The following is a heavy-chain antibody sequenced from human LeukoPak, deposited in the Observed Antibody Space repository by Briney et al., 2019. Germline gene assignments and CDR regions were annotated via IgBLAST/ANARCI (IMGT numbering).Heavy chain of an antibody. J-gene: IGHJ5*02. CDR3: AKEGGGGYYYGSGSRNWFDP. V-gene: IGHV3-30*18. D-gene: IGHD3-10*01. Sequence: RLSCPASGFTFISYGMHCLRQALANLLDSVAFISYDGSNNYYSDSVKGRFTISRENSKNTLYLQMNSLRAEDTAVYYCAKEGGGGYYYGSGSRNWFDPWGQGTLVTVSS. CDR1: GFTFISYG. CDR2: ISYDGSNN.